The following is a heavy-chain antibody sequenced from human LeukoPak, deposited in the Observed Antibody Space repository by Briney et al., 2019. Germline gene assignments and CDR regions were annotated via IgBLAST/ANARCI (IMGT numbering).Heavy chain of an antibody. Sequence: VASVKVSCKASGGTFSSYAISWVRQAPGQGLEWMGGIIPMFNTTKYAQKFQDRVTINAEKSTSTAYMELSSLRSEDTAVYYCVEGGIAPLNWFDPWGQGTLVTVSS. CDR2: IIPMFNTT. V-gene: IGHV1-69*06. CDR3: VEGGIAPLNWFDP. CDR1: GGTFSSYA. J-gene: IGHJ5*02. D-gene: IGHD6-13*01.